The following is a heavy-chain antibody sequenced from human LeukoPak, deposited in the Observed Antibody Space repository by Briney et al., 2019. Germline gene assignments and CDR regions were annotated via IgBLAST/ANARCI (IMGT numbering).Heavy chain of an antibody. J-gene: IGHJ3*02. CDR2: ISGDEIWT. CDR1: GFTFSSYA. V-gene: IGHV3-74*01. D-gene: IGHD3-22*01. CDR3: AREYNSGPKQTDAFDI. Sequence: GGSLRLSCAASGFTFSSYAINWVRQAPGKGLVWVSRISGDEIWTSYADSVKGRFIISRDNAKDTLYLQMNSLRTEDTAVYYCAREYNSGPKQTDAFDIWGQGTMVTVSS.